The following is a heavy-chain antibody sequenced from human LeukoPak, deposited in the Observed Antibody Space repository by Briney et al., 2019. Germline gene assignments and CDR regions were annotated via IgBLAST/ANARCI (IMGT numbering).Heavy chain of an antibody. CDR3: AREGTMISSFDY. CDR2: ISSSGSTI. J-gene: IGHJ4*02. D-gene: IGHD3-22*01. Sequence: PGGSLRLSCAASGFTFSSYGMHWVRQAPGKGLEWVSYISSSGSTIYYADSVKGRFTVSRDNAKNSLYLEMNSLRVDDTAVYYCAREGTMISSFDYWGQGTLVTVSS. V-gene: IGHV3-48*04. CDR1: GFTFSSYG.